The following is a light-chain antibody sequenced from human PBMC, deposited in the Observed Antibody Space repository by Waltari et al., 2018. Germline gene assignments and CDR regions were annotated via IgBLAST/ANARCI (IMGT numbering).Light chain of an antibody. V-gene: IGKV1-39*01. J-gene: IGKJ2*01. CDR3: QQSSSTPYT. CDR1: HSISDS. CDR2: GAS. Sequence: DIQLTQSPSSLSASVGDSLTITCRASHSISDSLSWYQKRLGKAPKLLIFGASSLEGGVPPRFSGSGSGTQFALTISGLQPEDAATYYCQQSSSTPYTFGQGTKLEI.